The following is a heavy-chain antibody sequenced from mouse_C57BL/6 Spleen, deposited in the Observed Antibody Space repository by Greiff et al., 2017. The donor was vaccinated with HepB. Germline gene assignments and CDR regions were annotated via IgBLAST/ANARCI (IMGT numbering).Heavy chain of an antibody. V-gene: IGHV6-6*01. J-gene: IGHJ1*03. Sequence: EVKLVESGGGLVQPGGSMKLSCAASGFTFSDAWMDWVRQSPEKGLEWVAEIRNKANNHATYYAESVKGRFTISRDDSKSSVYLQMNSLRAEDTGIYYCTLLYITTVVARDWYFDVWGTGTTVTVSS. D-gene: IGHD1-1*01. CDR3: TLLYITTVVARDWYFDV. CDR2: IRNKANNHAT. CDR1: GFTFSDAW.